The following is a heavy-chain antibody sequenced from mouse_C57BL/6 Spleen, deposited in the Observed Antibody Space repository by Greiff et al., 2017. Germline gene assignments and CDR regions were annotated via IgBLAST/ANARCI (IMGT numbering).Heavy chain of an antibody. V-gene: IGHV5-17*01. CDR1: GFTFSDYG. J-gene: IGHJ1*03. CDR3: ARGLIYYYGSSWYFDV. Sequence: EVMLVESGGGLVKPGGSLKLSCAASGFTFSDYGMHWVRQAPEKGLEWVAYISSGSSTIYYADTVKGRFTISRDNAKNTLFLQMTSLRSEDTAMYYCARGLIYYYGSSWYFDVWGTGTTVTVSS. D-gene: IGHD1-1*01. CDR2: ISSGSSTI.